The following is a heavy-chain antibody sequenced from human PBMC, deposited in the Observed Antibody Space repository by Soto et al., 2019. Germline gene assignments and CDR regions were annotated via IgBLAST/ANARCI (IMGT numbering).Heavy chain of an antibody. V-gene: IGHV1-18*01. CDR2: ISAYNGNT. Sequence: GSSVKVSCKASGYTFVSYRITWVRQAPGQGLEWMGWISAYNGNTNYAQKFQGRVTMTTDTSTSTAYMELRSLRSDDTAVYYCARDRDPWGQGTLVTVSS. J-gene: IGHJ5*02. CDR3: ARDRDP. CDR1: GYTFVSYR.